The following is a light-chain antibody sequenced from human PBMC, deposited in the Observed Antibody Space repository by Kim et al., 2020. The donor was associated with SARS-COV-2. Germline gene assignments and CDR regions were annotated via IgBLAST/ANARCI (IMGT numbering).Light chain of an antibody. CDR3: QQYYDYPWT. J-gene: IGKJ1*01. V-gene: IGKV1-8*01. CDR2: ATS. Sequence: AATGDRVTITCRASQDIRGFLAWYQQKPGKAPNLLTYATSTLQSGVPSRLSGSGSGTDFTLTIRSLQSEDFATYYCQQYYDYPWTFGQGTKVDIK. CDR1: QDIRGF.